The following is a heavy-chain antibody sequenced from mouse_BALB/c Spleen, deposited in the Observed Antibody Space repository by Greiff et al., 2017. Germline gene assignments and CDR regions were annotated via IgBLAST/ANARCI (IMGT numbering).Heavy chain of an antibody. CDR1: GYSITSDYA. CDR2: ISYSGST. V-gene: IGHV3-2*02. CDR3: AREADGYLLYWYFDV. Sequence: VQLQQSGPGLVKPSQSLSLTCTVTGYSITSDYAWNWIRQFPGNKLEWMGYISYSGSTSYNPSLKSRISITRDTSKNQFFLQLNSVTTEDTATYYCAREADGYLLYWYFDVWGAGTTVTVSS. J-gene: IGHJ1*01. D-gene: IGHD2-3*01.